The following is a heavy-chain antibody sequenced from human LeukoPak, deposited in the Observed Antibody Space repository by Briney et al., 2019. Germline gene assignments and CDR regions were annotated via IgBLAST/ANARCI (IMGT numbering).Heavy chain of an antibody. J-gene: IGHJ4*02. CDR3: CAYSHGCPYH. CDR2: VNEDGSST. CDR1: AFTFSGYW. V-gene: IGHV3-74*03. Sequence: PGGSLRLSCPASAFTFSGYWMDWVRQAPEKGLVWVARVNEDGSSTTYADSVKGRFTISRDNAKNTLHLQMNSLRVEDTAAYFCCAYSHGCPYHWGQRTLVTVSP. D-gene: IGHD5-18*01.